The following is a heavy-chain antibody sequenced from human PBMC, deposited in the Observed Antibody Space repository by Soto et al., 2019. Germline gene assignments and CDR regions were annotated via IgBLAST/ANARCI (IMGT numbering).Heavy chain of an antibody. J-gene: IGHJ4*02. V-gene: IGHV3-23*01. CDR3: AKDSSSSFHYFDY. CDR2: FSGSGGST. CDR1: GFTFSSYA. Sequence: EVQLLESGGGLVQPGGSLRLSCAASGFTFSSYAMSWVRQAPGKGLEWVSAFSGSGGSTYYADSVKGRFTISRDNSKNTVYLQMNSLRAEDTAIYYCAKDSSSSFHYFDYWGQGTLVTVSS. D-gene: IGHD6-13*01.